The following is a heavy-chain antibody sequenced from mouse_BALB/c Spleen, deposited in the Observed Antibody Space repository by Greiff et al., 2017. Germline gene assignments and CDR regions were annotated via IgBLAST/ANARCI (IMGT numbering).Heavy chain of an antibody. CDR2: ISYDGSN. D-gene: IGHD2-3*01. J-gene: IGHJ2*01. CDR1: GYSITSGYY. V-gene: IGHV3-6*02. CDR3: ARLGDGYLYYFDY. Sequence: EVKLQESGPGLVKPSQSLSLTCSVTGYSITSGYYWNWIRQFPGNKLEWMGYISYDGSNNYNPSLKNRISITRDTSKNQFFLKLNSVTTEDTATYYCARLGDGYLYYFDYWGQGTTLTVSS.